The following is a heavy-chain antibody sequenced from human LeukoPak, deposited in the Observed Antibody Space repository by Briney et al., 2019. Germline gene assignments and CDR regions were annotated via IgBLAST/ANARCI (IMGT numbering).Heavy chain of an antibody. D-gene: IGHD3-22*01. CDR1: GFTFSSYA. Sequence: GWSLRLSWAASGFTFSSYAMSWVRQAPGKGLEWVSVISGSGSSTYYADSVKGRFTISRDNSKNTLYLQMNSLRAEDTAVYYCAATRYYYDSSGYSNFDYWGQGTLVTVSS. J-gene: IGHJ4*01. CDR3: AATRYYYDSSGYSNFDY. V-gene: IGHV3-23*01. CDR2: ISGSGSST.